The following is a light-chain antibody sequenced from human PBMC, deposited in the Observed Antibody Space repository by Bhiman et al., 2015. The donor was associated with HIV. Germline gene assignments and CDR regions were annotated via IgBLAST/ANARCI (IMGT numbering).Light chain of an antibody. CDR3: HSYDTSLSGYV. Sequence: SSELTQDPAVSVALGQTVRITCQGDSLRTYYASWYQQKPGQAPVLVLYGNNRRPSGVPDRFSASKSGTSASLAITGLQAEDEADYYCHSYDTSLSGYVFGTGTKVTTL. CDR2: GNN. J-gene: IGLJ1*01. CDR1: SLRTYY. V-gene: IGLV3-19*01.